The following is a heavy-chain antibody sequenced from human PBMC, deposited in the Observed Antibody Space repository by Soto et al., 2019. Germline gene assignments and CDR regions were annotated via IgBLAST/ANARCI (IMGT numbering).Heavy chain of an antibody. D-gene: IGHD1-1*01. CDR2: ISYDGTNT. J-gene: IGHJ4*02. V-gene: IGHV3-30*18. Sequence: GGSLRLSCAASGFPFSTYVMHWVRKAPGKGLESVAVISYDGTNTYYADSVEGRLTISRDNSKNTLYLQMNSLRPEDTAVYYCAKDRGTQWNRRNYHLDYWGQGALVTVSS. CDR1: GFPFSTYV. CDR3: AKDRGTQWNRRNYHLDY.